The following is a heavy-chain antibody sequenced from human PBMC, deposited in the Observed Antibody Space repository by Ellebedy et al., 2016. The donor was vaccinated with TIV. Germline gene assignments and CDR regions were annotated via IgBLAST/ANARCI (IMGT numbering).Heavy chain of an antibody. V-gene: IGHV3-9*03. Sequence: SLKISCAASGFTFTSYWMHWVRQAPGKGLEWVSSISWNSGSTGYADSVKGRFTVSRDNAMNSLFLRMNSLRVEDMAIYYCAKDDGHYYGMDVWGQGTTVIVSS. CDR1: GFTFTSYW. CDR3: AKDDGHYYGMDV. J-gene: IGHJ6*02. CDR2: ISWNSGST. D-gene: IGHD5-24*01.